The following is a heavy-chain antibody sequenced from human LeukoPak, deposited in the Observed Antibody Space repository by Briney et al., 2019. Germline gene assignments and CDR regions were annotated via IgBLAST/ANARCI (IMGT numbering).Heavy chain of an antibody. J-gene: IGHJ4*02. CDR1: GGSFSGYN. CDR3: ARRSAGLVRGPQQVDFAY. CDR2: VNHNGSA. V-gene: IGHV4-34*01. Sequence: ASETLSLTCAVSGGSFSGYNWSWICQRPRKGLEWIWEVNHNGSANYNPNPTSRVTISVSTSTNQYSLKLRSGTAADTAVYYCARRSAGLVRGPQQVDFAYWGQGPLLTVSS. D-gene: IGHD3-10*01.